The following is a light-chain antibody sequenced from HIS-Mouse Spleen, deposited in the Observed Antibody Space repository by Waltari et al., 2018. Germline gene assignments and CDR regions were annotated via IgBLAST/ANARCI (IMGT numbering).Light chain of an antibody. CDR3: CSYAGSYTFEVV. CDR2: DVS. V-gene: IGLV2-11*01. CDR1: SSDVGCYNY. Sequence: QSALTQPRSVSGSPGQSVTISCAGTSSDVGCYNYVSWYQQHPGNAPQLMIYDVSRRAPELPDCFCGSKSGNTDSLTLSGLQAEDEGEYYCCSYAGSYTFEVVFGGGTKLTVL. J-gene: IGLJ2*01.